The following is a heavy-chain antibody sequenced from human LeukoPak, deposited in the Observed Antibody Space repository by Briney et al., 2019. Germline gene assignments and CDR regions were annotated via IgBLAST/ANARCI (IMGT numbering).Heavy chain of an antibody. Sequence: SETLSLTCTVSGGSISTYYWSLIRQPAGKGLEWIGRIYASGNTNYNRSLKSRVTMSLDTSNNQFSLRLTSVTCVDTDVYYCAREYSSSSGKYAFDVWGQGTMVTVSS. CDR2: IYASGNT. CDR3: AREYSSSSGKYAFDV. CDR1: GGSISTYY. D-gene: IGHD6-6*01. J-gene: IGHJ3*01. V-gene: IGHV4-4*07.